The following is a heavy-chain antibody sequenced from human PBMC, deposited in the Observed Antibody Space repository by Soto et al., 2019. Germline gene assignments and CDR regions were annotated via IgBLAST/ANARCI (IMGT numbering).Heavy chain of an antibody. CDR1: GFTFSSYA. D-gene: IGHD2-2*01. V-gene: IGHV3-23*01. CDR2: ISGSGGST. CDR3: AKRPLVVVPAAMTYFDY. J-gene: IGHJ4*02. Sequence: EVQLLESGGGLVQPGGSLRLSCAASGFTFSSYAMSWVRQAPGKGLEWVSAISGSGGSTYYADSVKGRFTISRDNSKNTLYLQMNSLRAEDTAVYYCAKRPLVVVPAAMTYFDYWGQGTLVTVSS.